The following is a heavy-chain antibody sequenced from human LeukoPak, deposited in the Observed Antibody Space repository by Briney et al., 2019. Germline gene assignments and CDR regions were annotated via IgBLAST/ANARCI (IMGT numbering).Heavy chain of an antibody. CDR1: GFTFSSYG. CDR2: IWYDGSNK. V-gene: IGHV3-33*01. Sequence: GGSLRLSCAASGFTFSSYGMHWVRQAPGKGLEWVAVIWYDGSNKYYADSVKGRFTISRDNSKNTLYLQMNSLRAEDTAVYCCVRGERQWDQFDYWGQGTPVTVSS. D-gene: IGHD1-26*01. CDR3: VRGERQWDQFDY. J-gene: IGHJ4*02.